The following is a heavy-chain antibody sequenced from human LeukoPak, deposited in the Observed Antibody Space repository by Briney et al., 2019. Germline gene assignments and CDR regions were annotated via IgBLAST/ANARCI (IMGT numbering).Heavy chain of an antibody. CDR1: GFTFSSYW. CDR2: ISGSGGTT. CDR3: AKVSGGGLYYDGMDV. J-gene: IGHJ6*02. D-gene: IGHD1-14*01. V-gene: IGHV3-23*01. Sequence: GGSLRLSCAASGFTFSSYWMNWVRQAPGKGLEWVSVISGSGGTTYYADSVKGRFTISRDSSKNTLYLQMNSLRAEDTAVYYCAKVSGGGLYYDGMDVWGQGTTVTVSS.